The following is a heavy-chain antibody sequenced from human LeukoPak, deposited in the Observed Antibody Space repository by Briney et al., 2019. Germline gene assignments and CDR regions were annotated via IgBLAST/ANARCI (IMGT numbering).Heavy chain of an antibody. CDR2: IFYRGSI. J-gene: IGHJ3*02. D-gene: IGHD3/OR15-3a*01. V-gene: IGHV4-59*12. CDR3: ARGVVIGQDDALDI. CDR1: GGSISSYR. Sequence: KTSETLSLTCTVSGGSISSYRWSWIRQPPGKGLEWIGYIFYRGSIDYSPSLQSRVTISVDTSKSHLSLRLTSVTAADTAVYFCARGVVIGQDDALDIWGRGTMVTVSS.